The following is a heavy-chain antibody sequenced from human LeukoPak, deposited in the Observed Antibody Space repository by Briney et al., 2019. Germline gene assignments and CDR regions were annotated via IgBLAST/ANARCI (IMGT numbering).Heavy chain of an antibody. J-gene: IGHJ3*01. CDR1: RFTFSTHG. V-gene: IGHV3-30-3*01. CDR2: ISYHGSNK. CDR3: ARAYSGSFYEAFDF. D-gene: IGHD1-26*01. Sequence: GGSLRLSCAASRFTFSTHGMHWVRQAPGKGLEWVAVISYHGSNKHYADSVKGRFTISRDNSKNSLYLEMCSLRPEDTAVYYCARAYSGSFYEAFDFWGQGTMVTVSS.